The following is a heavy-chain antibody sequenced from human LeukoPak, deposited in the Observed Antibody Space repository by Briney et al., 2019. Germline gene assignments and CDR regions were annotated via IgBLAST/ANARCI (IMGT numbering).Heavy chain of an antibody. CDR3: ASRPVYYYGSGSYYTIFDY. CDR2: VDYSGST. J-gene: IGHJ4*02. D-gene: IGHD3-10*01. Sequence: SETLSLTCTLSSGSISSSSYYWGWIRQPPGKGLEWIGNVDYSGSTYYNPSLKSRVTISVDASNDKLSLKLKSVTATDTAVYYCASRPVYYYGSGSYYTIFDYWGQGTLVTVSS. CDR1: SGSISSSSYY. V-gene: IGHV4-39*01.